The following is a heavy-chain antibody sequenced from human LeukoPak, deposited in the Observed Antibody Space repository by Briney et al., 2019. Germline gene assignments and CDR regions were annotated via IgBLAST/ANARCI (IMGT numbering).Heavy chain of an antibody. J-gene: IGHJ4*02. CDR2: INPNSGGT. V-gene: IGHV1-2*02. CDR3: ARGSYGGYYLYFDY. Sequence: ASVKVSCKASGYTFTGYYMHWVRQAPGQGLEWMGWINPNSGGTNYAQKFQGRVTMTRDTSISTAYMELSRLRSDDTAVYYCARGSYGGYYLYFDYWGQGTLVTVSS. CDR1: GYTFTGYY. D-gene: IGHD4-17*01.